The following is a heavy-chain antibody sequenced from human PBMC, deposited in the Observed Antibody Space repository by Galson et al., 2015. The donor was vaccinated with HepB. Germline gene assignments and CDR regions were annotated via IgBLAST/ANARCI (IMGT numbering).Heavy chain of an antibody. V-gene: IGHV3-74*01. CDR1: GFTFSKYW. D-gene: IGHD2-15*01. CDR3: ASLVAYYYFGMDV. Sequence: SLRLSCAASGFTFSKYWMYWVRQAPGKGLVWVSRINSDGSSTTYADSGKGRFTVSRDNAKNTLYLQMNSLRVEDTAVYYCASLVAYYYFGMDVWGEGTTVTVSS. CDR2: INSDGSST. J-gene: IGHJ6*04.